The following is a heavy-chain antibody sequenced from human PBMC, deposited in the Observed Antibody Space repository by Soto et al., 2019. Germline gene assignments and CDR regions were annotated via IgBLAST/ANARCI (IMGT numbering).Heavy chain of an antibody. D-gene: IGHD3-22*01. CDR3: ARDFSIGYYSN. CDR1: GFTFSSYS. CDR2: ISSSSSTI. J-gene: IGHJ4*02. Sequence: GGSLRLSCAASGFTFSSYSMNWVRQAPGKGLEWVSYISSSSSTIYYADSVKGRFTISXXXXXXSXYXQXXXLRDXDTAVYYCARDFSIGYYSNWGQVTVVAVAS. V-gene: IGHV3-48*02.